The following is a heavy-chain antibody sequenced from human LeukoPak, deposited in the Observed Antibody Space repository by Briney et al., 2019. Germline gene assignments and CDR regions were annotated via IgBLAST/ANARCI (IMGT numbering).Heavy chain of an antibody. Sequence: GGSLRLSCAASGFTFSIYAMSWVRQAPGKGLEWVSAISGSGGTTYYADSVKGRFTISRDNSKNTLYLQMNSLRAEDTAVYYCAKGYYYDSSGYYGPFDYWGQGTLVTVSS. CDR1: GFTFSIYA. V-gene: IGHV3-23*01. J-gene: IGHJ4*02. CDR3: AKGYYYDSSGYYGPFDY. CDR2: ISGSGGTT. D-gene: IGHD3-22*01.